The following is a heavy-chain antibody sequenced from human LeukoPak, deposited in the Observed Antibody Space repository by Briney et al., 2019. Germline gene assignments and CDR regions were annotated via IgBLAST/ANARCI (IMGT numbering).Heavy chain of an antibody. Sequence: GSLRLSCAASGFTFSSYSMNWVRQAPGKGLEWVSSSSSSSSYIYYADSVKGRFTISRDNAKNSLYLQMNSLRAEDTAVYYCARGGRHDYDGRPPDFWGQGTLVTVSS. J-gene: IGHJ4*02. CDR2: SSSSSSYI. CDR3: ARGGRHDYDGRPPDF. D-gene: IGHD4-23*01. CDR1: GFTFSSYS. V-gene: IGHV3-21*01.